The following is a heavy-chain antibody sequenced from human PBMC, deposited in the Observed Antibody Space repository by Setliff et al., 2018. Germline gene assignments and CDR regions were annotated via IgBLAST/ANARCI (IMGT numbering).Heavy chain of an antibody. CDR1: GGSISSYY. CDR3: AREQWLDPPGYYYMDV. D-gene: IGHD6-19*01. CDR2: IYIGGSA. V-gene: IGHV4-4*07. Sequence: NPSETLSLTCTVSGGSISSYYWSWIRQPAGKGLEWIGHIYIGGSANYNPSFKSRATMSIDTSKNQFSLKLNSVTAADMAVYYCAREQWLDPPGYYYMDVWAKGTTVTVSS. J-gene: IGHJ6*03.